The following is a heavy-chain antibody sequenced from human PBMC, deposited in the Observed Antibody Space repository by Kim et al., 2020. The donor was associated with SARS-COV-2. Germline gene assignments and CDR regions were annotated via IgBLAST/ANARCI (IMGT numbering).Heavy chain of an antibody. D-gene: IGHD1-26*01. CDR2: ISGSGGST. CDR3: ARDPYRGDESCDSNFDY. Sequence: GGSLRLSCAASEFTFSSHAMSWVRQSPGKGLEWVSMISGSGGSTFYADSVKGRFTISRDNSKNTLYLQMNSLRAEDTAVYHCARDPYRGDESCDSNFDYWGQGTVVTLSA. J-gene: IGHJ4*02. V-gene: IGHV3-23*01. CDR1: EFTFSSHA.